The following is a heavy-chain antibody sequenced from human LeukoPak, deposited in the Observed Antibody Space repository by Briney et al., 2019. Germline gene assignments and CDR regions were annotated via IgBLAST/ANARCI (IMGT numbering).Heavy chain of an antibody. Sequence: PGGSLRLSCAASGFTFSSYWMHWVRQAPGKGLVWVSRINSDESTTNYADSVKGRFTISRDNAKNTLYLQMNSLRAEDTAVYYCATDLSLWYRGVIYYWGQGTLVTVSS. CDR2: INSDESTT. D-gene: IGHD3-10*01. J-gene: IGHJ4*02. CDR1: GFTFSSYW. CDR3: ATDLSLWYRGVIYY. V-gene: IGHV3-74*01.